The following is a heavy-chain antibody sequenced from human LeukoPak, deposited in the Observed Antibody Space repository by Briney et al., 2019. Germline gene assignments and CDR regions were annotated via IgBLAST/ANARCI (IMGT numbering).Heavy chain of an antibody. V-gene: IGHV1-8*03. D-gene: IGHD4-23*01. J-gene: IGHJ5*02. CDR3: ARGTDYGGNSPEFDP. Sequence: ASVKVSCKASGYTFTSYDINWVRQATGQGLERMGWMNPNSGNTGYAQKFQGRVTITRNTSISTAYMELSSLRSEDTAVYYCARGTDYGGNSPEFDPWGQGTLVTVSS. CDR1: GYTFTSYD. CDR2: MNPNSGNT.